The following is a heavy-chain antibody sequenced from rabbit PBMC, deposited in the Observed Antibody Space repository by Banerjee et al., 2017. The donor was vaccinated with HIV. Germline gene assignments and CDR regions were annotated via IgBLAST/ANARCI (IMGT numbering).Heavy chain of an antibody. Sequence: QSLEESGGDLVKPGASLTLTCTASGFSFSSSYWICWVRQAPGKGLEWIGSIYAGSGSTYYANWPKGGSTIAKPSSTTVTLQMTSLTDAGTATYFCARGGDTGYGCSLWGPGTLVTV. J-gene: IGHJ4*01. D-gene: IGHD6-1*01. CDR3: ARGGDTGYGCSL. CDR1: GFSFSSSYW. V-gene: IGHV1S40*01. CDR2: IYAGSGST.